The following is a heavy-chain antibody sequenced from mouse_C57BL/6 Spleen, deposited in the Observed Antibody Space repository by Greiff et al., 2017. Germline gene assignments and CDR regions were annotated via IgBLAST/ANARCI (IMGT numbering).Heavy chain of an antibody. J-gene: IGHJ1*03. D-gene: IGHD2-3*01. CDR2: IRNKANGYTT. CDR1: GFTFTDYY. CDR3: AGYGEDGYFDV. V-gene: IGHV7-3*01. Sequence: EVKLMESGGGLVQPGGSLSLSCAASGFTFTDYYMSWVRQPPGKALEWLGFIRNKANGYTTEYSASVKGRFTISRDNSQSILYLQMNALRAEDSATYYCAGYGEDGYFDVWGTGTTVTVSS.